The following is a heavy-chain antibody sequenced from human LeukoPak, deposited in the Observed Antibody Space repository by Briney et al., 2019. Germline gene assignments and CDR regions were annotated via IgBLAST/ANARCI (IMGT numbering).Heavy chain of an antibody. CDR3: ARDFVAVAGDWGFDP. CDR1: GYTFTSYG. J-gene: IGHJ5*02. V-gene: IGHV1-18*01. D-gene: IGHD6-19*01. Sequence: ASVKVSCKASGYTFTSYGISWVRQAPGQGLECMGWISAYNGNTNYAQKPQGRVTMTTDTSTSTAYMELRSLRSDDTAVYYCARDFVAVAGDWGFDPWGQGTLVTVSS. CDR2: ISAYNGNT.